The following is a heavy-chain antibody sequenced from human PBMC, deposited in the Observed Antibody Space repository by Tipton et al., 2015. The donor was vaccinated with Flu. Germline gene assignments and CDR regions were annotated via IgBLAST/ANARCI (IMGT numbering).Heavy chain of an antibody. J-gene: IGHJ3*02. V-gene: IGHV3-48*03. D-gene: IGHD5-24*01. CDR2: ISPSGSSI. CDR1: GFTFSSYE. CDR3: AKAGRWAFDI. Sequence: SLRLSCAASGFTFSSYEMNWVRQAPGRGLEWVSYISPSGSSIYYADSVKGRFTISRDNAKNSLYLQMNSLRAEDTAVYYCAKAGRWAFDIWGQGTMVTVSS.